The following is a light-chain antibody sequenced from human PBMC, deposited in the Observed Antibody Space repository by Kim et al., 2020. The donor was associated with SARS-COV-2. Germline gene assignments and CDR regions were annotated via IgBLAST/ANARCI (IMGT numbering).Light chain of an antibody. CDR1: QSLSFNY. CDR3: QQYLSFPRT. Sequence: EIVLTQSPATLSLSPGERATLSCKASQSLSFNYIAWHQQKPGQAPRLLLSGTYTRATGIPDRFSGSESGTDFTLTISKVEPEDFAVYYCQQYLSFPRTFGQGTKVDIK. V-gene: IGKV3-20*01. J-gene: IGKJ1*01. CDR2: GTY.